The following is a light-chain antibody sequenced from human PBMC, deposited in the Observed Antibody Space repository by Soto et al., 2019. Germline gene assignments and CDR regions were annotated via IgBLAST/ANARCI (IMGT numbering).Light chain of an antibody. CDR1: QSISSY. J-gene: IGKJ1*01. Sequence: MXKSPXXLSXXVGDRVTSTCRASQSISSYLNWYQQKPGKAPKLLIYAASSLQSGVPSRFSGSGSGTDFTLTISSLQPEDFATYYCQQSYSTPWTFGQGTKVDI. V-gene: IGKV1-39*01. CDR3: QQSYSTPWT. CDR2: AAS.